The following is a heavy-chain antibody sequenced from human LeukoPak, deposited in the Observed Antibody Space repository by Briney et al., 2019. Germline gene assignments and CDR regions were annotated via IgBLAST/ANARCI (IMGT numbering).Heavy chain of an antibody. CDR1: GFTFSSYS. CDR3: ARGGVPAAMGWFDP. V-gene: IGHV3-21*01. Sequence: GGSLRLSCAASGFTFSSYSMNWVRQAPGKGLEWVSSISSSSPYIYYADSLRGRFTISRDNAKNSLYLQMNSLRAEDTAVYDCARGGVPAAMGWFDPWGQGTLVTVSS. J-gene: IGHJ5*02. CDR2: ISSSSPYI. D-gene: IGHD2-2*01.